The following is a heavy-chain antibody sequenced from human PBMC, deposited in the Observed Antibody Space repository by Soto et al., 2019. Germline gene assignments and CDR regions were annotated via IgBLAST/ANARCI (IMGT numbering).Heavy chain of an antibody. CDR2: INAGNGNT. V-gene: IGHV1-3*01. CDR1: GYTFTSYA. Sequence: GASVKVSCKASGYTFTSYAMHWVRQAPGQRLEWMGWINAGNGNTKYSQKFQGRVTITRDTSASTAYMELSSLRSEDTAVYYCASQYYDFWSGYRYYFDYWGQGTLVTVSS. J-gene: IGHJ4*02. CDR3: ASQYYDFWSGYRYYFDY. D-gene: IGHD3-3*01.